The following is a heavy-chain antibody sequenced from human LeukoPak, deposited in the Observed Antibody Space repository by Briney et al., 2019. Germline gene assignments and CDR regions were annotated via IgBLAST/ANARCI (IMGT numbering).Heavy chain of an antibody. D-gene: IGHD2-21*02. CDR3: ARQGDTGSWYFDY. Sequence: PGGSLRLSCAVSGFTFTYYAMHWVRQAPGKGLEWGAVISHDGSNQQYADSVKGQVTISRDNSKSTLYLQMASLRAGDTAVYYCARQGDTGSWYFDYWGQGTLVTVSS. CDR2: ISHDGSNQ. V-gene: IGHV3-30-3*01. CDR1: GFTFTYYA. J-gene: IGHJ4*02.